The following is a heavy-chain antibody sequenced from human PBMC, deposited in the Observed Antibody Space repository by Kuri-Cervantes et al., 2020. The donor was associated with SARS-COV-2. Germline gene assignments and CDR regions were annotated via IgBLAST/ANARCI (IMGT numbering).Heavy chain of an antibody. CDR3: ASGPGILWFGDDY. V-gene: IGHV3-21*04. CDR1: GFTFSSYS. Sequence: GESLKISCAASGFTFSSYSMNWVRQAPGKGLEWDSSISSSSSYIYYADSVKGRFTISRDNAKNSLYLQMNSLRAEDTAVYYCASGPGILWFGDDYWGQGTLVTVSS. CDR2: ISSSSSYI. D-gene: IGHD3-10*01. J-gene: IGHJ4*02.